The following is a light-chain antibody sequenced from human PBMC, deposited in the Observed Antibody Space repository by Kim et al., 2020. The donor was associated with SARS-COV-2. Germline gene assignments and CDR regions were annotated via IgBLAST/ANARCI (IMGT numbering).Light chain of an antibody. CDR2: SNN. Sequence: QSVLTQPPSASGRPGQRVTISCSGSSSNIGSNNVVWYQQLPGAAPNLLIYSNNQRPSGIPDRFSGSRSGTSASLAISGLQSGDEADYYCAVWDDSLKQGVFGGGTQLTVL. V-gene: IGLV1-44*01. J-gene: IGLJ3*02. CDR3: AVWDDSLKQGV. CDR1: SSNIGSNN.